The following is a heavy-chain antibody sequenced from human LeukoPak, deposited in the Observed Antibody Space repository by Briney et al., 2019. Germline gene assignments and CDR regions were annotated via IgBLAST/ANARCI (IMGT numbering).Heavy chain of an antibody. CDR3: ARVLGSGSSLLSFDYYGMDV. CDR2: ISSSSSTI. D-gene: IGHD1-26*01. CDR1: GFTVSSNY. V-gene: IGHV3-48*01. Sequence: PGGSLRLSCAASGFTVSSNYMSWVRQVPGKGLEWVSYISSSSSTIYYADSVKGRFTISRDNAKNSLYLQMNSLRAEDTAVYYCARVLGSGSSLLSFDYYGMDVWGQGTTVTVSS. J-gene: IGHJ6*02.